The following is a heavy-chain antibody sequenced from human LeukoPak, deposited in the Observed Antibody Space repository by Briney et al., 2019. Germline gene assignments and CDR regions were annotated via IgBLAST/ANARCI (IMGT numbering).Heavy chain of an antibody. CDR2: ISPSGST. J-gene: IGHJ6*02. CDR3: ARATDDEFYLYHGMDV. D-gene: IGHD3-16*01. V-gene: IGHV4-34*01. Sequence: SETLSPTCGVYGGSFSGSYWTWIRQPPGKGLGWVWEISPSGSTNSNPSLKSRIAMSVDTSKKQFSLKLTSVTAADTAVYYCARATDDEFYLYHGMDVWGQGTTVTVSS. CDR1: GGSFSGSY.